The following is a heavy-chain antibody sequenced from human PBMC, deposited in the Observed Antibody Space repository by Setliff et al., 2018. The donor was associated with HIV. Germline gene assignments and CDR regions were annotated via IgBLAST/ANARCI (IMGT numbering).Heavy chain of an antibody. Sequence: GGSLRLSCAASGFTFSSYAMHWVRQAPGKGLEWVAVISYDGSNKYYADSVKGRFTISRDNSKNTLYLQMNSLRAEDTAVYYCAKVPIVGVSPGYFDYWGQGTLVTVSS. CDR3: AKVPIVGVSPGYFDY. CDR1: GFTFSSYA. CDR2: ISYDGSNK. D-gene: IGHD1-26*01. V-gene: IGHV3-30*04. J-gene: IGHJ4*02.